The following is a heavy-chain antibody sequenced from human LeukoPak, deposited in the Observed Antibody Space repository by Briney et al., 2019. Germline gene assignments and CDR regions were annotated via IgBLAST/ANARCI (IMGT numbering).Heavy chain of an antibody. J-gene: IGHJ4*02. CDR3: AKDLRGSGYYSAFDY. CDR2: ISYDGSNK. D-gene: IGHD3-3*01. CDR1: GFTFSSYW. Sequence: GGSLRLSCAASGFTFSSYWMNWARQAPGKGLGWVAVISYDGSNKYYADSVKGRFTISRDNSKNTLYLQMNSLRAEDTAVYYCAKDLRGSGYYSAFDYWGQGTLVTVSS. V-gene: IGHV3-30*18.